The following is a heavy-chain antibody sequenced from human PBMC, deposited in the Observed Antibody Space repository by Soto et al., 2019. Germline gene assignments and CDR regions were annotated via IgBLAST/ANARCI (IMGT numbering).Heavy chain of an antibody. CDR3: TRVGGYYGDYPNFDY. CDR2: IYYTGST. D-gene: IGHD4-17*01. Sequence: SETPSLTCSVSGSSIRNYYWSWIRQPPGKGLEWIGNIYYTGSTNYNPSLKGRVFISVDSSRRQLSLRLNSLTAADTAVYYCTRVGGYYGDYPNFDYWGQGALVTVSS. CDR1: GSSIRNYY. J-gene: IGHJ4*02. V-gene: IGHV4-59*01.